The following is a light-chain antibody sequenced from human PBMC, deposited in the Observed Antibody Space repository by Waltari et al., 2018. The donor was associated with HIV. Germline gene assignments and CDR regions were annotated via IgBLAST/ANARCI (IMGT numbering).Light chain of an antibody. V-gene: IGLV2-8*01. CDR3: SSYANKNGFYVV. CDR2: EVT. Sequence: QSALTQPPSASGSPGQSVTISCTGTNSDIGGSNYVSWYQQHPGKAPKLVISEVTKRPSGVPGRFAGSKSGTTASRTVSGLQAEDEADYYCSSYANKNGFYVVFGGGTRLTVL. J-gene: IGLJ2*01. CDR1: NSDIGGSNY.